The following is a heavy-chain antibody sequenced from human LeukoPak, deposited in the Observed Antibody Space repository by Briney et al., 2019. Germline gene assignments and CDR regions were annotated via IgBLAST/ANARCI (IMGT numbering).Heavy chain of an antibody. Sequence: SETLSLTCTVSGDSISNYYWSWIRQSPGKGLEWIGYIYYSGSTNYNPSLKSRVTISVDTSKNQFSLKLSSVTAADTAVYYCAREACSGGSCFQFDFWGQGTLVTVSS. CDR2: IYYSGST. CDR3: AREACSGGSCFQFDF. D-gene: IGHD2-15*01. CDR1: GDSISNYY. V-gene: IGHV4-59*01. J-gene: IGHJ4*02.